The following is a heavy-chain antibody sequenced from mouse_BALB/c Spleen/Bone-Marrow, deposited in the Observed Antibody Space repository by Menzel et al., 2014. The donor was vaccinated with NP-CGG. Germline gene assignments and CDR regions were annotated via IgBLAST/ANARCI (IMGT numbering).Heavy chain of an antibody. D-gene: IGHD2-12*01. CDR2: ISSGGSCT. CDR1: GFTFSSYT. V-gene: IGHV5-6-4*01. CDR3: ARAEGIRHAMDY. Sequence: EVQVVESGGGLVKPGGSLKLSCAASGFTFSSYTMSWVRQTPEKRLEWVATISSGGSCTYYPDSVKGRFTISRDNAKNTQYMNMSSLKSEYTAMYYSARAEGIRHAMDYWGQGTSVTVSS. J-gene: IGHJ4*01.